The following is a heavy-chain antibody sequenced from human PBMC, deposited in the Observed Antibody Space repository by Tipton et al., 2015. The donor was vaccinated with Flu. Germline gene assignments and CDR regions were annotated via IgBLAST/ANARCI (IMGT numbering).Heavy chain of an antibody. CDR3: ARDRVVGAAAGYYYSYYGMDV. Sequence: SLRLSCVAPGFTFSSYAMSWVRQVPGKGLEWVSVISGSGGSTYYADSVKGRFTISRDNSKTTLYLQMNSLGVEDTAVYYCARDRVVGAAAGYYYSYYGMDVWGQGTTVTVSS. CDR1: GFTFSSYA. CDR2: ISGSGGST. V-gene: IGHV3-23*01. J-gene: IGHJ6*02. D-gene: IGHD1-26*01.